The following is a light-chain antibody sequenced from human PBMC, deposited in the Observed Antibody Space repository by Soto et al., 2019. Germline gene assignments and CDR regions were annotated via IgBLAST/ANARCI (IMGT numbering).Light chain of an antibody. CDR1: QSVTSSY. Sequence: EIVSTQSPGTLSLSPGERVTLSCRASQSVTSSYLAWYQQKVGQAPRLLMYAASSRATAIPDRFSGSGSGTDFTLTINRLEPEDFAVYYCQQYGSFPITFGQGTRLEIK. CDR3: QQYGSFPIT. CDR2: AAS. J-gene: IGKJ5*01. V-gene: IGKV3-20*01.